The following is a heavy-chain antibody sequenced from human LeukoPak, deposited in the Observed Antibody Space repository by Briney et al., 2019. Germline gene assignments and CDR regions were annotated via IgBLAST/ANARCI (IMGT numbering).Heavy chain of an antibody. V-gene: IGHV3-23*01. D-gene: IGHD3-10*01. CDR2: INDSGGNT. Sequence: GGSLRLSCAASGFTFSSYAMSWVRQAPGKGQEWVSTINDSGGNTYYADSVKGRFTISRDNSKNTLYLQMNSLRAEDTAVYYCANCPYYYRDYWGQGTLVTVSS. CDR1: GFTFSSYA. J-gene: IGHJ4*02. CDR3: ANCPYYYRDY.